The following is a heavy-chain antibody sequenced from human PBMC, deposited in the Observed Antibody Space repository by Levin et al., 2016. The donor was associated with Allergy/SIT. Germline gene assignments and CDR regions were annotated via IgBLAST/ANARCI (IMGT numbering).Heavy chain of an antibody. CDR2: IYYSGST. V-gene: IGHV4-31*03. CDR3: VSGYQRGDY. J-gene: IGHJ4*02. Sequence: SETLSLTCTVSGASISSANYYWSWIRQHPGKGLEWIGYIYYSGSTYSNPSLDSRVTISVDTSKNQFSLKLSSVTAADTAVYWCVSGYQRGDYWGQGTLVTVSS. D-gene: IGHD3-22*01. CDR1: GASISSANYY.